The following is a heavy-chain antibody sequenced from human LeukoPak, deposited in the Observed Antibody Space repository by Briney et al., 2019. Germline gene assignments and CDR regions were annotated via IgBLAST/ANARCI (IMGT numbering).Heavy chain of an antibody. CDR1: GYTFTSYG. V-gene: IGHV1-18*01. CDR2: ISAYNGNT. D-gene: IGHD3-3*01. Sequence: GASVKVSCKASGYTFTSYGISWVRQAPGQGLEWMGWISAYNGNTNYAQELQGRVTMTTDTSTSTAYMELRSLRSDDTAVYYCARATEIRFLEWSPFDYWGQGTLVTVSS. CDR3: ARATEIRFLEWSPFDY. J-gene: IGHJ4*02.